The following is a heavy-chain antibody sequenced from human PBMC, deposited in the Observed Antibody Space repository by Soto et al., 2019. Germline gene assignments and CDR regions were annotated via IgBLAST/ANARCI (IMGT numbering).Heavy chain of an antibody. CDR1: GFTFSSYS. Sequence: GGSLRLSCAASGFTFSSYSMNWVRQAPGKGLEWVSYISSSSSTIYYADSVKGRFTISRDNSDNTLYLQMNSLRAEDTALYYCAKGIGSARYFDWWGQGTLVTVSS. CDR2: ISSSSSTI. J-gene: IGHJ4*02. V-gene: IGHV3-48*01. D-gene: IGHD3-9*01. CDR3: AKGIGSARYFDW.